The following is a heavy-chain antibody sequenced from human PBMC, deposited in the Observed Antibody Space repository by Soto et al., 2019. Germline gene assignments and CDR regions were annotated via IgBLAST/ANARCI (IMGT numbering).Heavy chain of an antibody. CDR1: GYTFTGYY. CDR2: INPNSGGT. Sequence: ASVKVSCKASGYTFTGYYMHWVRQAPGQGLEWMGWINPNSGGTNYAQKFQGRVTMTRDTSISTAHMELSRLRSDDTAVYYCARDISGYDLDYYYGMDVWGQGTTLTVSS. V-gene: IGHV1-2*02. CDR3: ARDISGYDLDYYYGMDV. J-gene: IGHJ6*02. D-gene: IGHD5-12*01.